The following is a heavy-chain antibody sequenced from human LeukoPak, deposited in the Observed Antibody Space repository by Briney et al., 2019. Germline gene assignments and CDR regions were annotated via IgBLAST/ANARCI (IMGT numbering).Heavy chain of an antibody. J-gene: IGHJ6*03. CDR1: GGTLSSYA. D-gene: IGHD3-22*01. V-gene: IGHV1-69*05. Sequence: GASVKVSCKASGGTLSSYAISWVRQAPGQGLEWMGGIIPIFGTANYAQKFQGRVTITTDESTSTAYMELSSLRSEDTAVYYCARNPLGYDSSGYYYPQDHYYYMDVWGKGTTVTASS. CDR2: IIPIFGTA. CDR3: ARNPLGYDSSGYYYPQDHYYYMDV.